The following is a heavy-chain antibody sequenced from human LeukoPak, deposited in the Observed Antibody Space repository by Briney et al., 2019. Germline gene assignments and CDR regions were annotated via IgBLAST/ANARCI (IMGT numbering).Heavy chain of an antibody. V-gene: IGHV4-4*07. CDR1: GGSISIYY. Sequence: SETLSLTCTVSGGSISIYYWSWIRQPAGKGLEWIGRIYTSGSTNYNPSLKSRVTISVDTSKNQFSLKLSSVTAADTAVYYCARDYSVMSPHLDYWGQGTLVTVSS. J-gene: IGHJ4*02. CDR3: ARDYSVMSPHLDY. CDR2: IYTSGST. D-gene: IGHD2-21*01.